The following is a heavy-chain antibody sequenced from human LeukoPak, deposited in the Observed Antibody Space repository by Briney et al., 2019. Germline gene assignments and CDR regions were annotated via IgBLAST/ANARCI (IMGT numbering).Heavy chain of an antibody. CDR3: ARTKDFGVVTRWYFDY. J-gene: IGHJ4*02. V-gene: IGHV1-69*01. CDR2: IIPIFGTA. D-gene: IGHD3-3*01. Sequence: SVKVSCKASGGTFSSYAISWVRQAPGQGLEWMGGIIPIFGTANYAQKFQGRVTITADESTSTAYMELSSLRSEDTAVYYCARTKDFGVVTRWYFDYWGQGTLVTVSS. CDR1: GGTFSSYA.